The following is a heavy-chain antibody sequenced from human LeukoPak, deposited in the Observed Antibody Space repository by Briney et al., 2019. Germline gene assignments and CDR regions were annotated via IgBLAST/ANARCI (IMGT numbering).Heavy chain of an antibody. CDR2: IRQDGGQT. Sequence: GGSLRLCCAASELTFSGYWMNWVRQAPGKGLQWVGNIRQDGGQTHYSDSVKGRFTISRDNAKRSLYLQMNSLRPEDTAVYYCARALGELLWFGELFLDYWGQGTLVTVSS. J-gene: IGHJ4*02. D-gene: IGHD3-10*01. CDR1: ELTFSGYW. V-gene: IGHV3-7*01. CDR3: ARALGELLWFGELFLDY.